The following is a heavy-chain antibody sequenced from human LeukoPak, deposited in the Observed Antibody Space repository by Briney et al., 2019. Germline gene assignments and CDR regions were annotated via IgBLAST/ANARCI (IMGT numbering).Heavy chain of an antibody. J-gene: IGHJ2*01. CDR3: ARESNGWYLRRYFDL. D-gene: IGHD6-19*01. Sequence: SETLSLTCTVSGGSISSYYWSWVRQPPGKGLEWVGYIYYSGSTNYNPSLKSRVTISVDTSKNQFSLKLSSVTAADTAVYYCARESNGWYLRRYFDLWGRGTLVTVSS. CDR1: GGSISSYY. CDR2: IYYSGST. V-gene: IGHV4-59*01.